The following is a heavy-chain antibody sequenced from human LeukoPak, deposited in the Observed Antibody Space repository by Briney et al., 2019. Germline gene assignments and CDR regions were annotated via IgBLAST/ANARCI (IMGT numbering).Heavy chain of an antibody. CDR1: AYTFTSYD. D-gene: IGHD1-7*01. CDR3: ARGTTPDY. CDR2: MNPNSGNT. J-gene: IGHJ4*02. Sequence: ASVKDACRASAYTFTSYDMNWVPQAPGQELEWKGWMNPNSGNTGYAQKFQGRATITRNTSISTAYMELSSLRSEDTAVYYRARGTTPDYWGQGTLVTVSS. V-gene: IGHV1-8*03.